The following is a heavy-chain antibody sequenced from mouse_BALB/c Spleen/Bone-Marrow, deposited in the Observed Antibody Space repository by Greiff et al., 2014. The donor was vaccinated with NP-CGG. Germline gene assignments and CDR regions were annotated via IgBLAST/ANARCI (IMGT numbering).Heavy chain of an antibody. CDR1: GFTFSSFG. CDR2: ISSGSSTI. CDR3: TRSGTLGAMDY. V-gene: IGHV5-17*02. D-gene: IGHD3-3*01. Sequence: DVKLVESGGGLVQPGGSRKLSCAASGFTFSSFGMHWARQAPEKGLEWVACISSGSSTIYYADTMKGRFTISRDNPKNTLFLQMTSLRSEDTAMYYCTRSGTLGAMDYWGQGTSVTVSS. J-gene: IGHJ4*01.